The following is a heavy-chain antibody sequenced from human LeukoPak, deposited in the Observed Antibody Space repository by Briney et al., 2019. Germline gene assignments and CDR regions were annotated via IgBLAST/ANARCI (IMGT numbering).Heavy chain of an antibody. CDR3: ARYENGGIDY. V-gene: IGHV3-23*01. Sequence: GSLRLSCTVSGFTYSTYAMSWVRQAPGKGLDWVSTISGSGGTTYYADSVKGRFTISRDNSKNTLYLQMNNLRAEDTAVYYCARYENGGIDYWGQGTLVTVSS. D-gene: IGHD2-15*01. J-gene: IGHJ4*02. CDR2: ISGSGGTT. CDR1: GFTYSTYA.